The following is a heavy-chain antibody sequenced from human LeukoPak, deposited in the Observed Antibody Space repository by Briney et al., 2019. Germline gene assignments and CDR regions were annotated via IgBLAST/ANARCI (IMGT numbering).Heavy chain of an antibody. CDR3: ARLRKYCSGGSCYLGAFDI. D-gene: IGHD2-15*01. CDR1: GYSFTSYW. Sequence: GESLKISCKGSGYSFTSYWIGWVRQMPGKGLEWMGIIYPGDSDTRYRPSFQGQVTISADKSISTAYLQWSSLKASDTAMYYCARLRKYCSGGSCYLGAFDIWGQGTMVTVSS. CDR2: IYPGDSDT. J-gene: IGHJ3*02. V-gene: IGHV5-51*01.